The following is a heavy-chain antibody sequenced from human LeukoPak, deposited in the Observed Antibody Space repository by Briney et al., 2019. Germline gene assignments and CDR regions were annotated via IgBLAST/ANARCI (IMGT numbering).Heavy chain of an antibody. Sequence: PSETLSLTCTVSGGSISSYYWSWIRQPPGKGLEWIGYIYYSGSTNYNPSLKSRVTISVDTSKNQFSLKLSSVTAADTAVYYCARGGAEWEPRVNDDAFDIWGQGTMVTVSS. V-gene: IGHV4-59*01. CDR3: ARGGAEWEPRVNDDAFDI. CDR2: IYYSGST. D-gene: IGHD1-26*01. J-gene: IGHJ3*02. CDR1: GGSISSYY.